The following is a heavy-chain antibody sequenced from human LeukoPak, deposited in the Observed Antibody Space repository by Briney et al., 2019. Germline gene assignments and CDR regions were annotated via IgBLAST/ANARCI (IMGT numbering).Heavy chain of an antibody. CDR2: IYYSGST. CDR1: GVSISSYY. CDR3: ARDSPAYYDILTGPYLAFDI. Sequence: SETLSLTCTASGVSISSYYWSWIRQPPGKGLEWIGYIYYSGSTNYNPSLKSRVTISVDTSKNQFSLKLSSVTAADTAVYYCARDSPAYYDILTGPYLAFDIWGQGTMVTVSS. V-gene: IGHV4-59*01. J-gene: IGHJ3*02. D-gene: IGHD3-9*01.